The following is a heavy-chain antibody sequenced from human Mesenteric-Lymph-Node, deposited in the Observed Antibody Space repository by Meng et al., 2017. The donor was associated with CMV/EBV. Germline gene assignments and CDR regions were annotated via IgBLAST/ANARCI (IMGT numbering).Heavy chain of an antibody. CDR1: GYSCTGYS. J-gene: IGHJ5*02. CDR2: ISPNTGDT. Sequence: QVQLVQSGAEVKKPEASVKVSCKASGYSCTGYSIHWVRQAPGQGLEWMGRISPNTGDTIYEENFQGRVTMTRDTSINTAYMELSRLTSDDTAVYYCGRGQQTFDPWGQGTLVTVSS. V-gene: IGHV1-2*06. CDR3: GRGQQTFDP. D-gene: IGHD1-1*01.